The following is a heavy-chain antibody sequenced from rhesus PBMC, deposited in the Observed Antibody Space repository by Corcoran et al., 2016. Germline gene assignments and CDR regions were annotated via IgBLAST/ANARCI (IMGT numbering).Heavy chain of an antibody. Sequence: DVQLVASGGGLVKPGGSLRLSCVASGFTFSSSEMHWVGQAPGKGLEWVSVISESGGTIHYADSGKGRFTIPRDNAKNSLFLQMNSLRSEDTAVYYCTLEYSNFFDYWGQGVLVTVSS. CDR3: TLEYSNFFDY. CDR1: GFTFSSSE. J-gene: IGHJ4*01. CDR2: ISESGGTI. D-gene: IGHD4-23*01. V-gene: IGHV3-100*02.